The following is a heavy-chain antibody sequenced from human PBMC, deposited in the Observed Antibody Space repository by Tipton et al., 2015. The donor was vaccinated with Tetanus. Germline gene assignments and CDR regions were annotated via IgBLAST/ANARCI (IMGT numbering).Heavy chain of an antibody. J-gene: IGHJ4*02. CDR2: ISGTGTTV. CDR1: GFDFRSDW. V-gene: IGHV3-48*02. CDR3: ARDPHTIRTGNHRGFDY. Sequence: SLRLSCAASGFDFRSDWMTWVRQAPGKGLEWVSHISGTGTTVDYADSVKGRFTISRDNAKNSLYLQMNSLRDEDTAIYYCARDPHTIRTGNHRGFDYWGQGTKVTVSS. D-gene: IGHD3-10*01.